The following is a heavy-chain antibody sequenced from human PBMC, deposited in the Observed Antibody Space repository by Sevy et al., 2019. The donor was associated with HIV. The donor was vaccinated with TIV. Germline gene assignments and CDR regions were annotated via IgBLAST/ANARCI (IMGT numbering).Heavy chain of an antibody. Sequence: GGSLRLSCAASGFTFSDYYMSWIRQAPGKGLEWVSYISSSSSYTNYADSVKGRFTISRDNAKNSLYLQMNSLRAEDTAEYYCARDGRSSSRDLSWFDPWGQGTLVTVSS. CDR1: GFTFSDYY. J-gene: IGHJ5*02. V-gene: IGHV3-11*06. D-gene: IGHD6-13*01. CDR3: ARDGRSSSRDLSWFDP. CDR2: ISSSSSYT.